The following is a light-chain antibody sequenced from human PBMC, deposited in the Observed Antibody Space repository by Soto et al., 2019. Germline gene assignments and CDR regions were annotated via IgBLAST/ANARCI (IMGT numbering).Light chain of an antibody. CDR1: PSISSW. CDR3: KQYNSYWT. CDR2: DAS. V-gene: IGKV1-5*01. J-gene: IGKJ1*01. Sequence: DIQVTQSPSTLSASVGDRVTIACRASPSISSWLAWYQQKPGKATKLLIYDASSLESGVPTRFSGSGSGTEFTLTISSLQPDDFATYFCKQYNSYWTLGQGTKVEIK.